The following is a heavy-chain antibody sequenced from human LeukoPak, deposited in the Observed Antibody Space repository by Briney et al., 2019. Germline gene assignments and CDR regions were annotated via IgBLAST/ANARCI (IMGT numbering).Heavy chain of an antibody. V-gene: IGHV4-39*01. CDR3: ARHSWLFYAMDV. CDR1: GGSISSSNYY. Sequence: PSETLSLTCTVSGGSISSSNYYWGWIRQPPGKGLEWIGSVYFSGRTYYNPSLKSRGTISVDASKNQFSLKLRSVTAADTAVYYCARHSWLFYAMDVWGQGTTVTVSS. CDR2: VYFSGRT. D-gene: IGHD3-22*01. J-gene: IGHJ6*02.